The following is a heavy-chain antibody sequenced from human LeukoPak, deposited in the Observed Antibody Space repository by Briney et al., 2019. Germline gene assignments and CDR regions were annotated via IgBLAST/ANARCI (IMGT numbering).Heavy chain of an antibody. J-gene: IGHJ4*02. V-gene: IGHV4-4*07. CDR2: IYTSGCT. Sequence: PSETLSLTCTVSGGSISSYYWSWIRQPAGKGLEWIGRIYTSGCTNYNPSLKSRVTMSVDTSKNQFSLKLSSVTAADTAVYYCARDRLWGYYGDYFDYWGQGTLVTVSS. CDR3: ARDRLWGYYGDYFDY. CDR1: GGSISSYY. D-gene: IGHD3-3*01.